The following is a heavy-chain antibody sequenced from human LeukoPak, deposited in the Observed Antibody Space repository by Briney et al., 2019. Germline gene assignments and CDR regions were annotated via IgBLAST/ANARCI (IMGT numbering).Heavy chain of an antibody. J-gene: IGHJ6*03. D-gene: IGHD4-17*01. CDR2: ISSSGSSI. V-gene: IGHV3-11*01. CDR3: ASSVTTYYYYYMDV. CDR1: GFTFSDYY. Sequence: GGSLRLSCAASGFTFSDYYMIWIRQAPGKGLEWVSYISSSGSSINYADSVKGRFTISRDNANNSLYLQMNSLRAEDTAVYYCASSVTTYYYYYMDVWGKGTTVTISS.